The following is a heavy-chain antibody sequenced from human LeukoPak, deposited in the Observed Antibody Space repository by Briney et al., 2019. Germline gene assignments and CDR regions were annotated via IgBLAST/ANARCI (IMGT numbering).Heavy chain of an antibody. J-gene: IGHJ6*03. CDR3: ARDAQDIVVVPAAIIYYYYYMDV. Sequence: AGGSLRLSCAASGFTFSSYAMHWVRQAPGKGLEWVAVISYDGSNKYYADSVKGRFTISRDNSKNTLYLQMNSLRAEDTAVYYCARDAQDIVVVPAAIIYYYYYMDVWGKGTTVTVSS. D-gene: IGHD2-2*01. V-gene: IGHV3-30*01. CDR1: GFTFSSYA. CDR2: ISYDGSNK.